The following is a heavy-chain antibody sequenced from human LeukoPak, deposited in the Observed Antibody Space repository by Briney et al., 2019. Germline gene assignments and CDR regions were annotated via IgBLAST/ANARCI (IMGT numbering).Heavy chain of an antibody. D-gene: IGHD3-3*02. CDR3: AKVTERYRDVSIFDS. Sequence: PGGSLRLSCAASGFTYNHYTMHWVRQAPGKGLEWVSAISGRGDGTYYADFVKGRFTISRDNSKNTLFLQMNSLRVEETATYYRAKVTERYRDVSIFDSWGRGTLVAVSS. CDR1: GFTYNHYT. J-gene: IGHJ4*02. V-gene: IGHV3-23*01. CDR2: ISGRGDGT.